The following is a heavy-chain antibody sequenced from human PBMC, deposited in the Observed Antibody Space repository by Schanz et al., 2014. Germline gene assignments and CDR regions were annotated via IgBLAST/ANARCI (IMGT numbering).Heavy chain of an antibody. CDR1: GFIFSAYT. J-gene: IGHJ4*02. CDR3: ARDGDFDY. CDR2: ISSGGRNI. V-gene: IGHV3-21*01. Sequence: EVQLVESGGGLVKPGESLRLSCAASGFIFSAYTMNWVRQAPGKGLEWVSSISSGGRNISYADSLKGRFAISRDNSKNTRFLQMSSLRAEDTAVYYCARDGDFDYWGQGTLVTVSS.